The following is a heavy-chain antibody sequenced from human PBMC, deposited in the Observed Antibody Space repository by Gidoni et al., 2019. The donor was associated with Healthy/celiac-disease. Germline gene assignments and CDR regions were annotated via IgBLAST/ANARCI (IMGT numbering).Heavy chain of an antibody. Sequence: QVQLVPSGAAVKKPGASVKVSCQVSGYTLTAISMHWVRLAPGKGLEWMGGLDPEHSETSYAKKFQRRVTMTEDTSTDTAYMELSSLRSEDTAVYYCATKAAGYSYGYWDGYYFDYWGQGTLVTVSS. CDR2: LDPEHSET. CDR3: ATKAAGYSYGYWDGYYFDY. CDR1: GYTLTAIS. V-gene: IGHV1-24*01. D-gene: IGHD5-18*01. J-gene: IGHJ4*02.